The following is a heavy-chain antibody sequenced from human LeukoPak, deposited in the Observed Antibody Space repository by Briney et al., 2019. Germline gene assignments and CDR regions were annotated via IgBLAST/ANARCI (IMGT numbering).Heavy chain of an antibody. CDR2: INPNSGGT. CDR1: GYTFTGYY. CDR3: ARDEVGATFVPPEYFQH. V-gene: IGHV1-2*02. D-gene: IGHD1-26*01. Sequence: ASVKVSCKASGYTFTGYYMHWVRQARGQGPEWMGWINPNSGGTNYAQKFQGRVTMTRDTSISTAYMELSRLRSDDTAVYYCARDEVGATFVPPEYFQHWGQGTLVTVSS. J-gene: IGHJ1*01.